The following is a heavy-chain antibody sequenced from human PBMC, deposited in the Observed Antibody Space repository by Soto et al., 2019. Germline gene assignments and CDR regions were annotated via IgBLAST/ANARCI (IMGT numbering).Heavy chain of an antibody. J-gene: IGHJ4*02. Sequence: QVQLVESGGGVVQPGRSLRLSCAASGFTFSSYGMHWVRQAPGKGLEWVAVISYDGSNKYYADSVKGRFTISRDNSKNTLYLQMNSLRAEDTAVYYCAKDLGYSSGWYVFDYWGQGTLVTVSS. D-gene: IGHD6-19*01. CDR1: GFTFSSYG. CDR2: ISYDGSNK. V-gene: IGHV3-30*18. CDR3: AKDLGYSSGWYVFDY.